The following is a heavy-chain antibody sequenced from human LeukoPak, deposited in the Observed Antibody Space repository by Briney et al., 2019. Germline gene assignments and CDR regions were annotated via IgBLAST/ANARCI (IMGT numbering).Heavy chain of an antibody. CDR2: INPSGGST. V-gene: IGHV1-46*01. CDR1: GHTFTSYY. D-gene: IGHD1-26*01. CDR3: AREEIVGATRRAGGDLDY. Sequence: ASVKVSCKASGHTFTSYYMHWVRQAPGQGLEWMGIINPSGGSTSYAQKFQGRVTMTRDMSTSTVYMELSSLRSEDTAVYYCAREEIVGATRRAGGDLDYWGQGTLVTVSS. J-gene: IGHJ4*02.